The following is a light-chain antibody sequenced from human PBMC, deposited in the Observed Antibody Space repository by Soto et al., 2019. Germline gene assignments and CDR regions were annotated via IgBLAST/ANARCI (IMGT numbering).Light chain of an antibody. Sequence: EIVMTQSPGTLSVSPGEGATLSCRASQSVSSSYLAWYQQRPGQAPRLLIYGASSRATGIPDRFSGSGSGTDFTLTISRLEPEDFAVYYCQQYGSSPELTFGGGTKVDIK. CDR1: QSVSSSY. CDR3: QQYGSSPELT. CDR2: GAS. J-gene: IGKJ4*01. V-gene: IGKV3-20*01.